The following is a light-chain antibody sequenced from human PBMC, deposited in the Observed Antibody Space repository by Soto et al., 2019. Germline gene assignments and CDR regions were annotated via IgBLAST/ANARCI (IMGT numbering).Light chain of an antibody. J-gene: IGKJ4*01. V-gene: IGKV1-27*01. Sequence: DIPMTQSPSSLSASLGDRVTITCRASQGIDNHLAWYQHKPGKAPKLLIYAASTLHSGVPSRFTGSGSGTDFTLTISSLQPEDAATYYCQKCKVAPFTFGGGTKVEI. CDR2: AAS. CDR1: QGIDNH. CDR3: QKCKVAPFT.